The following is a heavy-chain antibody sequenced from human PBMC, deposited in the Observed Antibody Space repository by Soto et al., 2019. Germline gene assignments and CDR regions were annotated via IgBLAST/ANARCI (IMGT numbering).Heavy chain of an antibody. D-gene: IGHD2-15*01. CDR1: GFTFNDYA. V-gene: IGHV3-30*03. CDR2: ISFDGNNK. CDR3: ARDHWDCSGGGCNPHQLNFFAMDV. J-gene: IGHJ6*02. Sequence: QVQLVESGGGLVKPGGSLRLSCVVSGFTFNDYAIHWVRQAPGKGLEWVAVISFDGNNKFYADSVKGRFTISRDRSKTTAYLQMNNLRAEDTAVYYCARDHWDCSGGGCNPHQLNFFAMDVWGQGTTVTVSS.